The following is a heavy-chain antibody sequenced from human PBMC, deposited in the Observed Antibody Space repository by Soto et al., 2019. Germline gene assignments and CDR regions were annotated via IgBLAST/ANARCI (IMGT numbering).Heavy chain of an antibody. V-gene: IGHV4-31*02. CDR1: GYSISSGYY. CDR3: ASYGDYYDSSGYVDY. D-gene: IGHD3-22*01. J-gene: IGHJ4*02. CDR2: IYYSGST. Sequence: SETLSLTCAVSGYSISSGYYWSWIRQHPGKGLEWIGYIYYSGSTYYNPSLKSRVTISVDTSKNQFSLKLSSVTAADTAVYYCASYGDYYDSSGYVDYWGQGTLVTVSS.